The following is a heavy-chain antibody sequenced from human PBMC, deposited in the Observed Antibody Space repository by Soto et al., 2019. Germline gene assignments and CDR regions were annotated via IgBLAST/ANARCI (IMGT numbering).Heavy chain of an antibody. D-gene: IGHD1-1*01. CDR1: GGFVSSGSYY. Sequence: QVQLQQWGAGLLKPSEILSLTCAVYGGFVSSGSYYWSWIRQPPGKGLEWIGEMSHSGGTHFNPSLKSRVTTSVDTSKNQFSLKMSSVTAADTALYYCARVERGTATTVVDAFDIWGPGTMVTVSS. CDR3: ARVERGTATTVVDAFDI. V-gene: IGHV4-34*01. CDR2: MSHSGGT. J-gene: IGHJ3*02.